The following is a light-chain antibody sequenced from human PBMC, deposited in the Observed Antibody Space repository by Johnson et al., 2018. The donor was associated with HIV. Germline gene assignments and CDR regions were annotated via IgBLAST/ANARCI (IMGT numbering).Light chain of an antibody. CDR3: GTWDASLSANV. Sequence: HSVLTQPPSVSAAPGQKVTISCSGSSSNIGNNYVSWYQQLPGTAPKLLIYETNKRPSGIPDRFSGSKSGTSATLGITGLQTGDEADYYCGTWDASLSANVFGPGTKVTVL. CDR2: ETN. J-gene: IGLJ1*01. CDR1: SSNIGNNY. V-gene: IGLV1-51*02.